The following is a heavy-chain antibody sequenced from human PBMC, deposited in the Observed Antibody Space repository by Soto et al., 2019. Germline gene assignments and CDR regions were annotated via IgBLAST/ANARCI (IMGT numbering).Heavy chain of an antibody. CDR3: ADLYGMDV. Sequence: EVQLVESGGGLVQPGGSLRLSCAASGFTVSSHYMSWVRQAPGKGLEWVSVIYSGGSTSYADSVKGRSTISRDNSKNTLYLQMNSLRAEDTAVYYCADLYGMDVWGQGTTVTVSS. J-gene: IGHJ6*02. V-gene: IGHV3-66*01. CDR2: IYSGGST. CDR1: GFTVSSHY.